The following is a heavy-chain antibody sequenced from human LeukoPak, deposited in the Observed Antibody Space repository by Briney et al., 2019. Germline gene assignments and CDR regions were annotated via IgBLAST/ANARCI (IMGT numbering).Heavy chain of an antibody. D-gene: IGHD3-10*01. CDR1: GYTFTSYY. CDR3: ARDSHLEFAYFQGADY. CDR2: INPSGGST. J-gene: IGHJ4*02. V-gene: IGHV1-46*01. Sequence: ASVKVSCKASGYTFTSYYMHWVRQAPGQGLEWMGVINPSGGSTSYAQKFQGRVTMTRDTSTSTVNMELSSLRSEDTAVYYRARDSHLEFAYFQGADYWGQGTLVTVSS.